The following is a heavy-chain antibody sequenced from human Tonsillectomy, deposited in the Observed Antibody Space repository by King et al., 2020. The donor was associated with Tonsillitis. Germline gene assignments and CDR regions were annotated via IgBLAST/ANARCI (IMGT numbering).Heavy chain of an antibody. Sequence: VQLVESGGGLIQPGGSLRLSGAASGSSVSSDYMNWVRQAPGRGREGASVIFSGGGSYNADSVKGRFTISRDNSKNTVYLQMNSLRAEDTAVYYCARDYYGSGFPDYWGQGTLVTVSS. CDR2: IFSGGGS. J-gene: IGHJ4*02. CDR3: ARDYYGSGFPDY. V-gene: IGHV3-53*01. D-gene: IGHD3-10*01. CDR1: GSSVSSDY.